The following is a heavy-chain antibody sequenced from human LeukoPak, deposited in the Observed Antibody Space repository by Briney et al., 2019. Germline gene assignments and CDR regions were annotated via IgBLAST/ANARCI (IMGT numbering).Heavy chain of an antibody. CDR3: AKAPVTTCRGAFCYPFDY. Sequence: GGSLRLSCAASGFTFDDYGLSWVRQVPGKGLEWVSGLNWNGASTGYADSVKGRFTISRDSSKNTLFLQMNRLRPEDAAVYYCAKAPVTTCRGAFCYPFDYWGLGTLVTVSS. D-gene: IGHD2-15*01. CDR2: LNWNGAST. CDR1: GFTFDDYG. J-gene: IGHJ4*02. V-gene: IGHV3-20*04.